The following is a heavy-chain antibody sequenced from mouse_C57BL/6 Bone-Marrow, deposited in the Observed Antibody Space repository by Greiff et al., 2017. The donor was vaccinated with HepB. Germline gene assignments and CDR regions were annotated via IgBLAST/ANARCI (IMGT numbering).Heavy chain of an antibody. J-gene: IGHJ3*01. CDR2: IYTVSGEN. Sequence: QVQLQQSGAELASPGASVTLSCKASGYTFTDHIMNWVKKRPGQGLEWIGRIYTVSGENNYNPKFMGKATFSVDPSSSTVYMVLNSLTSEDPAVYYCGRTGNYYEYSWFAYWGQETLVTVSA. D-gene: IGHD2-4*01. CDR1: GYTFTDHI. CDR3: GRTGNYYEYSWFAY. V-gene: IGHV1-11*01.